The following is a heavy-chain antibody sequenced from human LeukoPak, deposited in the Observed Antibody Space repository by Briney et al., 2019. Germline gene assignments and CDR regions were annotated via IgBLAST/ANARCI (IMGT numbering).Heavy chain of an antibody. CDR3: ARVLGYCSSTSCHTADY. Sequence: SQTLSLTCTVSGGSICSGSYYWSWIRQPAGKGLEWIGRIYTSGSTNYNPSLKSRVTISVDTSKNQFSLKLSSVTAADTAVYYCARVLGYCSSTSCHTADYWGQGTLVTVSS. V-gene: IGHV4-61*02. CDR2: IYTSGST. J-gene: IGHJ4*02. CDR1: GGSICSGSYY. D-gene: IGHD2-2*01.